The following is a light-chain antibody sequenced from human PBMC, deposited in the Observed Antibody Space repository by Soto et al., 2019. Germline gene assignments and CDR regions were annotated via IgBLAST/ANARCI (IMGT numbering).Light chain of an antibody. CDR2: DAS. V-gene: IGKV3-11*01. CDR3: QQFSHWPLT. J-gene: IGKJ3*01. Sequence: IVLTLSPATLSLSPQERATLSCRASQSVGSYLAWYQQKPGQAPRLLIYDASKRATGIPARFSGSGSGTDFTLTISSLEPEDFALYCCQQFSHWPLTFGPGTKVDIK. CDR1: QSVGSY.